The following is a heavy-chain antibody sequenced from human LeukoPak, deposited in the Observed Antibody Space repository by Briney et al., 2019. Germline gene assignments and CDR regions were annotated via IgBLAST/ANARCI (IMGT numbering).Heavy chain of an antibody. Sequence: SGGSLRLSCAASGFTFSSYWMSWVRQAPGKGLEWVANIKQDGSEKYYVDSVKGRFTISRDNAKNSLYLQMNSLRAEDTAVYYCARVGDQFSGYYVLLAWDDAFDIWGQGTMVTVSS. CDR2: IKQDGSEK. J-gene: IGHJ3*02. CDR1: GFTFSSYW. CDR3: ARVGDQFSGYYVLLAWDDAFDI. V-gene: IGHV3-7*01. D-gene: IGHD3-22*01.